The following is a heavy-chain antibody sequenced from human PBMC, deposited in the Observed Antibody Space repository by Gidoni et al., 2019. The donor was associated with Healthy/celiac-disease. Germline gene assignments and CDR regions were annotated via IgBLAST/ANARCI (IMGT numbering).Heavy chain of an antibody. CDR3: ARGGSGSYYALDY. Sequence: EVQLVESGGGLVQPGGSLRLSCAASGFTFSSYDMHWVRQATGKVLEWVSAIGTAGDTYYPGSVKGRFTISRENAKNSLYLQMNSLRAGDTAVYYCARGGSGSYYALDYWGQGTLVTVSS. CDR2: IGTAGDT. CDR1: GFTFSSYD. V-gene: IGHV3-13*01. J-gene: IGHJ4*02. D-gene: IGHD1-26*01.